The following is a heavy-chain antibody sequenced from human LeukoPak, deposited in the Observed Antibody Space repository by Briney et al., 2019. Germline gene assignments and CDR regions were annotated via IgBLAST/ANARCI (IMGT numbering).Heavy chain of an antibody. D-gene: IGHD5-12*01. CDR1: GFTFNRYW. J-gene: IGHJ4*02. V-gene: IGHV3-7*01. CDR2: IKQDGSAK. CDR3: ARVEASGYDYGAFDY. Sequence: GGSLRLSCAASGFTFNRYWMSWVRQAPGKELQWVANIKQDGSAKYYVDSVKGRFTISRDNAKNSLYLQMNSLRAEDTAVYYRARVEASGYDYGAFDYWGQGTLVTVSS.